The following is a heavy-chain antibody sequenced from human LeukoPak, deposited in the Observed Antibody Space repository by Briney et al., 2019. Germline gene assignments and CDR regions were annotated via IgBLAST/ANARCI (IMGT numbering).Heavy chain of an antibody. Sequence: SVKVSCKASGGTFSSYAISWVRQAPGQGLEWMGGIIPIFGTANYAQKFQGRVTITADESTSTAYMELSSLRSEDTAVYYCAREPVGYCSGGSCYSGSFDGFDPWGQGTLVTVSS. CDR1: GGTFSSYA. D-gene: IGHD2-15*01. V-gene: IGHV1-69*13. CDR2: IIPIFGTA. CDR3: AREPVGYCSGGSCYSGSFDGFDP. J-gene: IGHJ5*02.